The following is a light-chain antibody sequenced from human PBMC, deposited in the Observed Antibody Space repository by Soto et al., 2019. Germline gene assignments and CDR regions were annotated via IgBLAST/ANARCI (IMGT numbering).Light chain of an antibody. CDR3: CSYAGGGTFV. J-gene: IGLJ1*01. V-gene: IGLV2-23*01. CDR2: EGT. Sequence: QSVLTQPASVSGSPGQSITISCFGTSSDVGNYNLVSWFQQHPGKAPKLIIYEGTKRPSGISNRFSGSNSGNTASLTISGLQTEDEAAYHCCSYAGGGTFVFGSGTKVTVL. CDR1: SSDVGNYNL.